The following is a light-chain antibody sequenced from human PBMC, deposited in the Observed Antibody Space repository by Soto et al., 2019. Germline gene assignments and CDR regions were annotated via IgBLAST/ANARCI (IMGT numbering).Light chain of an antibody. J-gene: IGLJ2*01. CDR2: DTT. Sequence: QSVVTQEPSLTVSPGGTVTLTCGSSDGPVTSNHYPYWYQQRPGQVPRTLIYDTTNRQSWAPARFSGSLVGVKAALTLSGAQPEDEADYYCLLTYSGGRVFGGGTKLTVL. V-gene: IGLV7-46*01. CDR3: LLTYSGGRV. CDR1: DGPVTSNHY.